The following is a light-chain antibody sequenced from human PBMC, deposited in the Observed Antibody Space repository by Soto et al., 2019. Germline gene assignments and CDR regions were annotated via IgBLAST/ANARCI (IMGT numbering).Light chain of an antibody. J-gene: IGKJ5*01. CDR1: QVFTNY. Sequence: QMTQSPSSLSASLGDTVTLTCRASQVFTNYLTWYQQKPGKAHKLLIYAASTLQSGVTPRFSGSGSGTHFTITINSLQTEDAANYYCQKYNTAPYTFGQGTRVDIK. CDR3: QKYNTAPYT. CDR2: AAS. V-gene: IGKV1-27*01.